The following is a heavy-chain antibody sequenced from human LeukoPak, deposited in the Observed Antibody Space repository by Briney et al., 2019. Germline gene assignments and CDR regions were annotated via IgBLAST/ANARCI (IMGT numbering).Heavy chain of an antibody. CDR3: VAYMGVTGTFWY. J-gene: IGHJ4*02. CDR2: IYYSGST. CDR1: GGSVSSGTYY. V-gene: IGHV4-39*01. Sequence: SETLSLTCTVSGGSVSSGTYYWSWIRQPPGKGLEWIGSIYYSGSTYYNPSLKSRVTISVDTSKNQFSLKLSSVTAADTAVYYCVAYMGVTGTFWYWGQGTLVTVSS. D-gene: IGHD2-21*02.